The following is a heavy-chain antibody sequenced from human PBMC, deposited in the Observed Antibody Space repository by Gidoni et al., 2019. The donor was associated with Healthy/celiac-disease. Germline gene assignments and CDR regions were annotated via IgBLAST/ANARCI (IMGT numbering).Heavy chain of an antibody. V-gene: IGHV4-61*02. CDR3: ARGGDQYGYNWFDP. D-gene: IGHD3-16*01. CDR2: TYTSGST. CDR1: GGSISSGSYY. Sequence: QLQESGPGLVTPSQTLSLTSTVSGGSISSGSYYWSWIRQPAGKGLEWIGRTYTSGSTNYNPSLKSRVTISVDTSKNQFSLKLSYVTAADTAVYYCARGGDQYGYNWFDPWGQGTLVTVSS. J-gene: IGHJ5*02.